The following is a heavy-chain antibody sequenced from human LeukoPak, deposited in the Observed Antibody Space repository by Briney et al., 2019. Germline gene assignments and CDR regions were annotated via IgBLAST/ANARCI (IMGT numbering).Heavy chain of an antibody. CDR2: INPSGGST. CDR1: GYTFTSYH. Sequence: GASVKVSCKASGYTFTSYHMHWVRQAPGQGLEWMGIINPSGGSTSYAQKFQGRVTMTRDTSTSTVYMELSSLRSEDTAVYYCAREPPGYAFDIWGQGTMVTVSS. V-gene: IGHV1-46*03. CDR3: AREPPGYAFDI. J-gene: IGHJ3*02. D-gene: IGHD3-10*01.